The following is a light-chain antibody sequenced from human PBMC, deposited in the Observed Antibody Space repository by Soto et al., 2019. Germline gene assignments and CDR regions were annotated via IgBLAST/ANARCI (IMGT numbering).Light chain of an antibody. CDR3: CSYAGSSTCV. J-gene: IGLJ3*02. V-gene: IGLV2-23*01. Sequence: QSALTQPASVAGSPGQSITISCTGTSSDVGSYNLVSWYQQHPVKAPKLMIYEGSKRPSGVSNRFSGSKSGNTASLTISGLHAEDEADYYCCSYAGSSTCVFGGGTKLTVL. CDR2: EGS. CDR1: SSDVGSYNL.